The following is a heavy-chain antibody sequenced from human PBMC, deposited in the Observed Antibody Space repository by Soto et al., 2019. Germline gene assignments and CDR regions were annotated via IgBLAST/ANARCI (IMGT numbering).Heavy chain of an antibody. CDR1: GFTFTNCA. CDR3: AKLSNYDTSGYFDGY. V-gene: IGHV3-23*01. J-gene: IGHJ4*02. CDR2: ISGSGGST. D-gene: IGHD3-22*01. Sequence: PGGSLRLSCAASGFTFTNCAMSWVRQAPGKGLEWVSSISGSGGSTSYADSVKGRFTISRDNSKNTLYLQMNSLRAEDTAVYYCAKLSNYDTSGYFDGYWGQGTLVTVPS.